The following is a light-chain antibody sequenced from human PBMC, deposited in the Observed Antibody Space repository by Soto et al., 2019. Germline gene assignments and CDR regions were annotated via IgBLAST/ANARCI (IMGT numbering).Light chain of an antibody. Sequence: QSALTQPASVSGSPGQSITISCTGTSSDVGGYNFVSWYQQHPGKAPKLMIYEVTSRPSGVSNRFSGSKSGNTASLTISGLQAEDEADYYCSSYTSSGVFGTGTKLTVL. V-gene: IGLV2-14*03. CDR2: EVT. J-gene: IGLJ1*01. CDR1: SSDVGGYNF. CDR3: SSYTSSGV.